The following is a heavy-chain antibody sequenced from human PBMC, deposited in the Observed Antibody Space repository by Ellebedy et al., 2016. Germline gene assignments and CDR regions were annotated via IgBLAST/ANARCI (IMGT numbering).Heavy chain of an antibody. Sequence: GESLKISXKGSGYSLTSYWIGWVRQLPGKGLEWMGIIYPGDSDTRYSPSFQGQVTISADKSISTAYLQWSSLKASDTAMYYCARPDTMVRGALARGMDVWGQGTTVTVSS. V-gene: IGHV5-51*01. D-gene: IGHD3-10*01. J-gene: IGHJ6*02. CDR3: ARPDTMVRGALARGMDV. CDR2: IYPGDSDT. CDR1: GYSLTSYW.